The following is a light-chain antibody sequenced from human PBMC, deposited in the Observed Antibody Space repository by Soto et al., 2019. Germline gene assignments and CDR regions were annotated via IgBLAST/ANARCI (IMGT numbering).Light chain of an antibody. CDR2: TNN. CDR1: SSNIGINT. J-gene: IGLJ1*01. Sequence: QSVLTQPPSASGTPGQRVSISCSGSSSNIGINTVNWYQQLPGTTPKVLIYTNNQRPSRVPDRCSGSKSGTSASLAISGLQSEDEADYYCAAWDDSLNGYVFGTGTNVTVL. V-gene: IGLV1-44*01. CDR3: AAWDDSLNGYV.